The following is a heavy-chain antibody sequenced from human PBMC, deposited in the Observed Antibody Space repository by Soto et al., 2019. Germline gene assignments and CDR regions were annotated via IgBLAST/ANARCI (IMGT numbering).Heavy chain of an antibody. V-gene: IGHV4-59*01. CDR2: IYYSGST. Sequence: SETLSLTCTVSGGSISGYYWSWIRQPPGKGLEWIGYIYYSGSTNYNPSLKSRVTISVDTSKNQFSLKLSSVTAADTAVYYCARGEGYYDYVWGSYRPSPPNIWGQGTLVTVSS. CDR3: ARGEGYYDYVWGSYRPSPPNI. CDR1: GGSISGYY. D-gene: IGHD3-16*02. J-gene: IGHJ4*02.